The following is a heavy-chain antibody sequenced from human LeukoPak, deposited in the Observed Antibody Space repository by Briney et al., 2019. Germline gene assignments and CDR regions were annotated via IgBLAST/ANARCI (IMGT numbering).Heavy chain of an antibody. J-gene: IGHJ4*02. CDR2: IIPIFGTA. D-gene: IGHD3-3*01. V-gene: IGHV1-69*13. Sequence: ASVKVSCKASGGTFSSYAISWVRQAPGQGLEWMGGIIPIFGTANYAQKFQGRVTITADESTSTAYMELSSLRSEDTAVYYCARLNYDFWSGYYVLDYWGQGTLVTVSS. CDR1: GGTFSSYA. CDR3: ARLNYDFWSGYYVLDY.